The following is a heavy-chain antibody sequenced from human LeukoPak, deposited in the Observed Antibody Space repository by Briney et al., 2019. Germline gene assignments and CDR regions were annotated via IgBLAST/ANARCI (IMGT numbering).Heavy chain of an antibody. J-gene: IGHJ4*02. CDR3: ARATHPTYYDSSGYYQDY. D-gene: IGHD3-22*01. CDR1: GFTFSSYW. Sequence: GGSLRLSCAVSGFTFSSYWMHWVRQAPGKGLVWLSRISSDGSGTSYGDSVKGRFTISRDNAKNTLYLQMNSLRAEDTAVYYCARATHPTYYDSSGYYQDYWGQGTLVTVSS. CDR2: ISSDGSGT. V-gene: IGHV3-74*01.